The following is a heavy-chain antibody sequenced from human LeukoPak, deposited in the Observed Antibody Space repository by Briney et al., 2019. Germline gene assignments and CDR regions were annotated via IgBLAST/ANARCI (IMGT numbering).Heavy chain of an antibody. CDR1: GGSFSGYY. D-gene: IGHD3-9*01. CDR2: IYHSGST. V-gene: IGHV4-34*01. J-gene: IGHJ6*02. CDR3: ARGVAYYDILTGYYAPPYYYGMDV. Sequence: SETLSLTCAVYGGSFSGYYWSWIRQPPGKGLEWIGYIYHSGSTYYNPSLESRVTISVDRSKNQFSLKLSSVTAADTAVYYCARGVAYYDILTGYYAPPYYYGMDVWGQGTTVTVSS.